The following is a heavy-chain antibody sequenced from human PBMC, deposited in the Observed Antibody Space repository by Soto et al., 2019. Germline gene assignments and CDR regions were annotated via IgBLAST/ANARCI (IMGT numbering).Heavy chain of an antibody. CDR2: IIPMFGTT. D-gene: IGHD3-9*01. Sequence: QVQLVQSGTEVKKPGSSVKVSGRTSGGTFKNYGFSWVRQAPGQGLEWMGGIIPMFGTTNYGQIFQGRLTITADESTSTASMELSSLKPEDTAVYYCAGEIGGTGLHLWGQGTLVTVSS. V-gene: IGHV1-69*12. CDR3: AGEIGGTGLHL. CDR1: GGTFKNYG. J-gene: IGHJ5*02.